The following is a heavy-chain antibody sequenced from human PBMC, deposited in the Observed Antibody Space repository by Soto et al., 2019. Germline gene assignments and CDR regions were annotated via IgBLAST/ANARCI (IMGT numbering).Heavy chain of an antibody. D-gene: IGHD3-3*01. Sequence: QLQLQESGPGLVKPSETLSLTCTVSGGSISSSSYYWGWIRQPPGKGLEWIGSIYYSGSTYYNPSLQSRVPIAVDTSKYQFSLKLSYVIDAISAVYYSARLGGAASRFLKWLAQPLYFSYYLDVCGKETTVTLSS. CDR2: IYYSGST. J-gene: IGHJ6*03. CDR1: GGSISSSSYY. CDR3: ARLGGAASRFLKWLAQPLYFSYYLDV. V-gene: IGHV4-39*01.